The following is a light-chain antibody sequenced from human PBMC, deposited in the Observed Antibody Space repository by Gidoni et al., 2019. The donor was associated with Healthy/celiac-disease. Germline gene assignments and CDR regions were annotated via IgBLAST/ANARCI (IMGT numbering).Light chain of an antibody. CDR3: QVWDTYVV. V-gene: IGLV3-21*03. J-gene: IGLJ2*01. CDR2: DDS. CDR1: NIGSKS. Sequence: YVLTQQHPGSVAPGKTARITCGGNNIGSKSVHWYQQKPGQAPVLVVYDDSDRPSGIPKRFSGSNSGNTATLTISRVEAGDEADYYCQVWDTYVVFGGGTKLTVL.